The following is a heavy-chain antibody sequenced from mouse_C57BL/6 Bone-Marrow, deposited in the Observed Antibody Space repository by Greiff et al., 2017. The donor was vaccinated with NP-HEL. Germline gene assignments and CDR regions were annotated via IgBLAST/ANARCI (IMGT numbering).Heavy chain of an antibody. V-gene: IGHV5-12*01. CDR3: ARHAYGSSFDY. J-gene: IGHJ2*01. CDR2: ISNGGGST. D-gene: IGHD1-1*01. CDR1: GFTFSDYY. Sequence: EVQGVESGGGLVQPGGSLKLSCAASGFTFSDYYMYWVRQTPEKRLEWVAYISNGGGSTYYPDTVKGRFTISRDNAKNTLYLQMSRLKSEDTAMYYCARHAYGSSFDYWGQGTTLTVSS.